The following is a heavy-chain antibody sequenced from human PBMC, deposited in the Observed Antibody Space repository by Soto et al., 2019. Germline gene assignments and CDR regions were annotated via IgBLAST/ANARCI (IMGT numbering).Heavy chain of an antibody. CDR2: ISYTGTT. Sequence: SETLSLTCSVSRGSIRSGSYYWAWVRQTPGTGLEWIATISYTGTTYYNTSLKSRVAISVDLSKNQFSMRLNSVTAADTAVYFSAGRPIFGFPYGPSDYWGQGALVTVSS. D-gene: IGHD3-3*01. CDR3: AGRPIFGFPYGPSDY. V-gene: IGHV4-39*01. J-gene: IGHJ4*02. CDR1: RGSIRSGSYY.